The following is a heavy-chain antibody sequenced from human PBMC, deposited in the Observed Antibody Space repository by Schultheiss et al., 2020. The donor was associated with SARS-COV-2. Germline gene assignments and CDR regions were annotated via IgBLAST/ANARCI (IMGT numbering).Heavy chain of an antibody. CDR1: GFTFSSYG. CDR2: IWYDGSNK. V-gene: IGHV3-33*01. D-gene: IGHD5-24*01. CDR3: ARAVEMATKGYYGMDV. J-gene: IGHJ6*02. Sequence: GGSLRLSCAASGFTFSSYGMHWVRQAPGKGLEWVAVIWYDGSNKYYADSVKGRFTISRDNAKNSLYLQMNSLRSEDTAVYYCARAVEMATKGYYGMDVWGQGTTVTVSS.